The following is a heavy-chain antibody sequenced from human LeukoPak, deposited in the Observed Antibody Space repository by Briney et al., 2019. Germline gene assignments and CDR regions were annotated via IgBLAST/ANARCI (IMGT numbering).Heavy chain of an antibody. V-gene: IGHV3-74*01. D-gene: IGHD3-10*01. CDR3: AGDLISGSGSLGY. CDR1: GFTFSSYW. J-gene: IGHJ4*02. CDR2: INTNGSPT. Sequence: GGSLRLSCAASGFTFSSYWMHWVRQAPGKGLVWVARINTNGSPTQYADSVKGRFTISRDNAKTTLYLQMNSLRDEDTAVYYCAGDLISGSGSLGYWGQGALVTVSS.